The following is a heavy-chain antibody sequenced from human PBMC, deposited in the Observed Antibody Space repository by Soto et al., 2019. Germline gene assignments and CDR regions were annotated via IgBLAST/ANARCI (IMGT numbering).Heavy chain of an antibody. D-gene: IGHD3-10*01. CDR2: IIPIFGIK. Sequence: QMQLVQPGAEVKERGSSVKISCKTSGGTFNTYALTWVRQAPGQGLEWIGGIIPIFGIKNVAQRFQGRVTINADESLTTAYMEMTSLRSDDTAVYYCAKEAGDHWGQGTLVTVSS. CDR1: GGTFNTYA. J-gene: IGHJ4*02. V-gene: IGHV1-69*01. CDR3: AKEAGDH.